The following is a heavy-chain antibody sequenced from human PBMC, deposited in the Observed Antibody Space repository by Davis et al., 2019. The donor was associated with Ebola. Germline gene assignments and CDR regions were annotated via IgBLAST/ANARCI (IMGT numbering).Heavy chain of an antibody. CDR1: GGTFSSYA. D-gene: IGHD2/OR15-2a*01. J-gene: IGHJ6*02. V-gene: IGHV1-18*01. CDR3: AKGGARYFYHYYGMDV. Sequence: ASVKVSCKASGGTFSSYAISWVRQAPGQGLEWMGWISAYNGNTNYAQKLQGRVTMTTDTSTSTAYMELRSLRSDDTALYYCAKGGARYFYHYYGMDVWGQGTTVTVSS. CDR2: ISAYNGNT.